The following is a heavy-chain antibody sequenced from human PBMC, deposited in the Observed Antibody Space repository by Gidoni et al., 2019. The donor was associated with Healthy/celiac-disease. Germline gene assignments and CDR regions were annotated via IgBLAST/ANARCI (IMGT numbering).Heavy chain of an antibody. CDR2: IYYSGST. D-gene: IGHD5-12*01. CDR3: ASYSGYDSTFDY. V-gene: IGHV4-39*01. J-gene: IGHJ4*02. Sequence: QLQLQESGPGLVKPSETLSLPCTVSGGSISSSSYYWGWIRQPPGKGLEWIGSIYYSGSTSYNPSLKSRVTISVDTSKNQFSLKLSSVTAADTAVYYCASYSGYDSTFDYWGQGTLVTVSS. CDR1: GGSISSSSYY.